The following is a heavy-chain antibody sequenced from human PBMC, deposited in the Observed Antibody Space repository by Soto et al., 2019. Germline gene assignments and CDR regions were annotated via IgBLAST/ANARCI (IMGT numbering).Heavy chain of an antibody. J-gene: IGHJ4*02. CDR1: GFSLSTTGVG. Sequence: QITLKESGPTLVKPTHTLTLTCSFSGFSLSTTGVGLGWIRQSPGKALEWLAIIYWDNDKRYSLSLKSRVTITKDNSKNHVVLTVTNMDPVDTGTYYCARSLWFGELHWGQGALVTVSS. CDR2: IYWDNDK. V-gene: IGHV2-5*02. CDR3: ARSLWFGELH. D-gene: IGHD3-10*01.